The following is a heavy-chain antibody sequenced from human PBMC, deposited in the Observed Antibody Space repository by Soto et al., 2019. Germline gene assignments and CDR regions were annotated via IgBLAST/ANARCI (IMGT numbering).Heavy chain of an antibody. CDR1: GGSVSSGSYY. D-gene: IGHD3-22*01. Sequence: QVQLQESGPGLVKPSETLSLTCTVSGGSVSSGSYYWSWIRQPPGKGLEWIGYIYYSGSTNYNPSLKSRVTISVDTSKNQFSLKLSSVTAADTAVYYCARDLKKGRYYYDSSEGYGMDVWGQGTTVTVSS. CDR2: IYYSGST. CDR3: ARDLKKGRYYYDSSEGYGMDV. V-gene: IGHV4-61*01. J-gene: IGHJ6*02.